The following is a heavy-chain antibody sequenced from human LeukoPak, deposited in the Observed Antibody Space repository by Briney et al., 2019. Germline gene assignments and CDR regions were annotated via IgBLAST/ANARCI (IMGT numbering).Heavy chain of an antibody. CDR1: GFTFSSYA. Sequence: PGGSLRLSCAASGFTFSSYAMSWVRRAPGKGLEWVSAISGSGGSTYYADSVKGRFTISRDNSKNTLYLQMNSLRAEDTAVYYCARLQATVTSNWFDPWGQGTLVTVSS. V-gene: IGHV3-23*01. D-gene: IGHD4-17*01. J-gene: IGHJ5*02. CDR2: ISGSGGST. CDR3: ARLQATVTSNWFDP.